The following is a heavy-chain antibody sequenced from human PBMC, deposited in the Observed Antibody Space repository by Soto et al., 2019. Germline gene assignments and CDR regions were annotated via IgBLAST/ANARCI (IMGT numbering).Heavy chain of an antibody. V-gene: IGHV4-34*01. CDR2: IKDGGRT. J-gene: IGHJ4*02. Sequence: QVQLQQWGAGLLKPSETLSLNCAVNGGSLSGYYWSWIRQPPGKGLEWIGEIKDGGRTNYSPSLKSRATISSATTNNQFSRRLYSVTAADTGVYYCARGQEGVVATHWDQGTLVTVSS. D-gene: IGHD5-12*01. CDR1: GGSLSGYY. CDR3: ARGQEGVVATH.